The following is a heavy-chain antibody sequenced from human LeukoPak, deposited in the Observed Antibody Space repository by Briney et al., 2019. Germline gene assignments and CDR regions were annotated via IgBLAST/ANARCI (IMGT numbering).Heavy chain of an antibody. CDR3: ASQLGQKKQAFDI. J-gene: IGHJ3*02. Sequence: GASVKVSCKASGGTFSSYAISWVRQAPGQGREWMGRIIPILGIANYAQKFQGRVTITADKSTSTAYRELSSLRSEDTAVYYCASQLGQKKQAFDIWGQGKMVTASS. D-gene: IGHD1-1*01. CDR2: IIPILGIA. V-gene: IGHV1-69*04. CDR1: GGTFSSYA.